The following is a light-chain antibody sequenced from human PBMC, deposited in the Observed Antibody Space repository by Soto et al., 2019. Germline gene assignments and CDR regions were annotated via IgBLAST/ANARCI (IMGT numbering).Light chain of an antibody. CDR1: QTISSNY. CDR2: GTS. V-gene: IGKV3-20*01. J-gene: IGKJ1*01. CDR3: QQYVSWT. Sequence: EIVLTQSPGTLSVSPGERATLSCRASQTISSNYLAWYQQKPGQAPSLLIYGTSSRATGIPDRFSGSGSGTDFALTISRLEPEGSAIYYCQQYVSWTFGQGTKVEIK.